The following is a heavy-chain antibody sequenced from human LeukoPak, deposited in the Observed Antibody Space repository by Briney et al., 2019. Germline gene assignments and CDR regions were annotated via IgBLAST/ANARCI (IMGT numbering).Heavy chain of an antibody. CDR2: ISGSGGST. V-gene: IGHV3-23*01. CDR3: AKGHTYYYGSGSYHL. CDR1: GFTFSSYA. J-gene: IGHJ4*02. D-gene: IGHD3-10*01. Sequence: GGSLRLSCAASGFTFSSYAMSWVRQAPGKGLEWVSAISGSGGSTYYADSVKGRFTISRDNSKNTLYLQMNSLRAEDTAVYYCAKGHTYYYGSGSYHLWGQGTLVTVSS.